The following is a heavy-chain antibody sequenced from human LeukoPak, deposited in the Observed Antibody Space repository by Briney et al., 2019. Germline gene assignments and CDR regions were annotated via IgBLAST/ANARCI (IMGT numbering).Heavy chain of an antibody. D-gene: IGHD4-17*01. CDR2: IDSDTYGNTI. Sequence: GGSLRLSCAASGFTFSIYAMTWVRQAPGKGLEWISYIDSDTYGNTIYYPHTVKGRFTISRDNAKNSLYLQMDSLRDEDTAVYYCARDRDYAFDYWGQGTLVTVSS. CDR3: ARDRDYAFDY. CDR1: GFTFSIYA. J-gene: IGHJ4*02. V-gene: IGHV3-48*02.